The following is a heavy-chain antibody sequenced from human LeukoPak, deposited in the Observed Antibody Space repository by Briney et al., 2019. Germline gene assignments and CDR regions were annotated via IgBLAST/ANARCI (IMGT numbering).Heavy chain of an antibody. CDR3: ARHNGRWELPQYYYYYGMDV. CDR1: GYSFTSYW. D-gene: IGHD1-26*01. J-gene: IGHJ6*02. V-gene: IGHV5-51*01. Sequence: GESLKISCKGSGYSFTSYWIGWVRQMPGKGLEWMGIIYPGDSDTRYSPSCQGQVTISADKSISPAYLQWSTLKASDTAMYYCARHNGRWELPQYYYYYGMDVWGQGTTVTVSS. CDR2: IYPGDSDT.